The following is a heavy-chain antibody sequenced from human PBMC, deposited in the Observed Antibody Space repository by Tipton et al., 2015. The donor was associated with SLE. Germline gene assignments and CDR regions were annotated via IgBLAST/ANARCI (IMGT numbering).Heavy chain of an antibody. CDR3: ARGGLGYYYYGMDV. J-gene: IGHJ6*02. V-gene: IGHV4-39*01. CDR1: GGSISSSSHY. D-gene: IGHD3/OR15-3a*01. Sequence: LRLSCTVSGGSISSSSHYWGWIRQPPGKGLEWIGSIYYSGSTYYNPSLKSRVTISVDTSKNQFSLQLNSVTPEDTAVYYCARGGLGYYYYGMDVWGQGTTVTVSS. CDR2: IYYSGST.